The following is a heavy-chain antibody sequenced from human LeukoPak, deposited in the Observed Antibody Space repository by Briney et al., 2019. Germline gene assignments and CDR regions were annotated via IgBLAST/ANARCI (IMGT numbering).Heavy chain of an antibody. CDR2: TSYDEMNK. D-gene: IGHD1-26*01. CDR3: AKDSSIGWEPNTLDI. CDR1: EFTFSNYG. J-gene: IGHJ3*02. Sequence: GGSLRLSCAASEFTFSNYGMHWVRQAPGKGLEWVAVTSYDEMNKYYADAVKGRVTISRDNSKNTLYLEMNSLRPEDTGIYYCAKDSSIGWEPNTLDIWGQGTLVSVSS. V-gene: IGHV3-30*18.